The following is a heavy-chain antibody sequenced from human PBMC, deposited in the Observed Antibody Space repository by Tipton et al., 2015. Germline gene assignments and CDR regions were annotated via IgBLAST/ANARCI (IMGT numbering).Heavy chain of an antibody. CDR1: GGSFSGYY. J-gene: IGHJ4*02. CDR3: ARQTYHYDSNGYWFDY. CDR2: INHRGSA. D-gene: IGHD3-22*01. V-gene: IGHV4-34*01. Sequence: TLSLTCAVYGGSFSGYYWSWIRQPPGKGLEWIGEINHRGSANYNPSLKSRVTISADTSEKQFSLKLSSVTAADTAVYYCARQTYHYDSNGYWFDYWGQGTLVTVSS.